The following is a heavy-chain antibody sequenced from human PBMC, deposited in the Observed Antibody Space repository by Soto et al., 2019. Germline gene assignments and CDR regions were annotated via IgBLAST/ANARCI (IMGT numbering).Heavy chain of an antibody. CDR1: GFTFSSYA. V-gene: IGHV3-23*01. Sequence: SLRLSCAASGFTFSSYAMSWVRQAPGKGLEWVSAISGSGGSTYYADSVKGRFTISRDNSKNTLYLQMNSLRAEDTAVYYCAKDDLLGYCSGGSCYGAPDAFDIWGQGTMVTVSS. J-gene: IGHJ3*02. CDR2: ISGSGGST. D-gene: IGHD2-15*01. CDR3: AKDDLLGYCSGGSCYGAPDAFDI.